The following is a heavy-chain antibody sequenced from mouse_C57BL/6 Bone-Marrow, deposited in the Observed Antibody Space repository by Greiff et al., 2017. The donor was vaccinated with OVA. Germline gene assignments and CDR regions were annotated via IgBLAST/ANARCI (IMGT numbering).Heavy chain of an antibody. CDR1: GFTFSDFY. CDR3: ARGRWPDV. D-gene: IGHD2-3*01. J-gene: IGHJ1*03. V-gene: IGHV7-1*01. CDR2: SRNKANDYTT. Sequence: EVQRVESGGGLVQSGRSLRLSCATSGFTFSDFYMEWVRQAPGKGLEWIAASRNKANDYTTEYSASVKGRFIVSRDTSQSILYLQMNALRAEDTAIYYCARGRWPDVWGTGTTVTVSS.